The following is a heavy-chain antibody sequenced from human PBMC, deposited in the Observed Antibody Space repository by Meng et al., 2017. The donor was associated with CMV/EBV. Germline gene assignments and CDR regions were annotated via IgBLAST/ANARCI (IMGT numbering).Heavy chain of an antibody. D-gene: IGHD3-3*01. CDR1: GFTFSSYW. CDR3: ASNYDLNYYYYYGMDV. J-gene: IGHJ6*02. V-gene: IGHV3-74*01. CDR2: INSDGSST. Sequence: GESLKISCAASGFTFSSYWMHWVRQAPGKGLVWVSRINSDGSSTSYAVSVKGRFTISRDNAKNTLYLQMNSLRAEDTAVYYCASNYDLNYYYYYGMDVWGQGTTVTVSS.